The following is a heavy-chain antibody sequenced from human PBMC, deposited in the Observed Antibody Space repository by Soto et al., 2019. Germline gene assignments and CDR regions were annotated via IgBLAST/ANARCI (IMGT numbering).Heavy chain of an antibody. Sequence: EVQLVESGGGSVQPGGSLRLSCAASGFTFSTYWMHWVRQAPGKGLVWVSRIVSDGSTTNYADSVKGRFTISRDNAKNTLYRQMNSLRAEDTAVYYCARAKGNSGAFDIWGQGTMVTVSS. J-gene: IGHJ3*02. D-gene: IGHD4-4*01. V-gene: IGHV3-74*01. CDR2: IVSDGSTT. CDR1: GFTFSTYW. CDR3: ARAKGNSGAFDI.